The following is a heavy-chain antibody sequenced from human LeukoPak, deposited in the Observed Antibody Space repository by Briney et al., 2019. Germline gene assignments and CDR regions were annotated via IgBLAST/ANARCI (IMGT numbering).Heavy chain of an antibody. CDR1: GGSISGYY. J-gene: IGHJ3*02. V-gene: IGHV4-34*01. CDR2: INHSGST. Sequence: PSETLSLTCTVSGGSISGYYWSWIRQPPGKGLEWIGEINHSGSTNYNPSLKSRVTISVDTSKNQFSLKLSSVTAADTAVYYCARVWELLGSLNAFDIWGQGTMVTVSS. CDR3: ARVWELLGSLNAFDI. D-gene: IGHD1-26*01.